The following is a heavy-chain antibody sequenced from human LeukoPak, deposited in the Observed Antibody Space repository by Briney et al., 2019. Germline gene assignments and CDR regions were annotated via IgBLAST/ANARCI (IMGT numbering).Heavy chain of an antibody. CDR2: ISSSSSYT. Sequence: GGSLRLSCAASGFTFSDYYMSWIRQAPGKGLEWVSYISSSSSYTNYADSVKGRFTISRDNAKNSLYLQMNSLRAEDTAVYYCARDWLGDSSSSDCWGQGTLVTVSS. CDR1: GFTFSDYY. V-gene: IGHV3-11*05. J-gene: IGHJ4*02. CDR3: ARDWLGDSSSSDC. D-gene: IGHD6-13*01.